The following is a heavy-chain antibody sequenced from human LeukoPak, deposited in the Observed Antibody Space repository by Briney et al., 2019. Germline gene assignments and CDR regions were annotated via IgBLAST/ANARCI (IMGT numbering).Heavy chain of an antibody. CDR1: GYSISSGYY. CDR3: ARSGSGYSYAPSDLGDLTLHDAFDI. D-gene: IGHD5-18*01. CDR2: IYHSGST. V-gene: IGHV4-38-2*02. Sequence: SETLSLTCTVSGYSISSGYYWGWIRQPPGKGLEWIGSIYHSGSTYYNPSLKSRVTISVDTSKNQFSLKLSSVTAADTAVYYCARSGSGYSYAPSDLGDLTLHDAFDIWGQGTMVTVSS. J-gene: IGHJ3*02.